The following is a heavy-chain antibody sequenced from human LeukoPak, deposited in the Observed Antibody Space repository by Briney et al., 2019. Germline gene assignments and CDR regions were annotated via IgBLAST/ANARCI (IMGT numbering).Heavy chain of an antibody. CDR2: INPSGSNS. CDR3: SSPKSPYEGTGPHN. J-gene: IGHJ4*02. Sequence: ASVKVSCKASGYTFSSYYIHWVRQAPGQGLQWMGVINPSGSNSRYAEEFQGRVTMTRDTSTNTVNMELSRLRSNDTAVYYCSSPKSPYEGTGPHNWGQGTRVTVSS. CDR1: GYTFSSYY. D-gene: IGHD2-8*02. V-gene: IGHV1-46*01.